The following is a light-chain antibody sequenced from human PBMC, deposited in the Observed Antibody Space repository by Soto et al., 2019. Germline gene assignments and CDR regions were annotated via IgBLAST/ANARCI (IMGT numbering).Light chain of an antibody. J-gene: IGLJ1*01. CDR3: SSYTSRRTFV. CDR2: DVS. V-gene: IGLV2-14*01. CDR1: GSDVGGYNY. Sequence: QSALTQPASVSGSPGQSITISCTGSGSDVGGYNYVSWYQQHPGKAPKLMIYDVSNRPSGVSNRFSGSKSGNTASLTISGLQAEDEAVFYCSSYTSRRTFVFGSGTKVTVL.